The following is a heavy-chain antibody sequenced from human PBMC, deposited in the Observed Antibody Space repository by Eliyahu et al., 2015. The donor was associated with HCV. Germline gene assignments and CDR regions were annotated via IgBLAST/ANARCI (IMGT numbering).Heavy chain of an antibody. V-gene: IGHV3-21*01. Sequence: EVQLVESGGGLVKPGGXLXLSCAASGFTFXSXSMNWVRQAPGKGLEWVSSISSSSSYIYYADSVKGRFTISRDNAKNSLYLQMNSLRAEDTAVYYCARRVVAAASDYWGQGTLVTVSS. J-gene: IGHJ4*02. D-gene: IGHD6-13*01. CDR2: ISSSSSYI. CDR1: GFTFXSXS. CDR3: ARRVVAAASDY.